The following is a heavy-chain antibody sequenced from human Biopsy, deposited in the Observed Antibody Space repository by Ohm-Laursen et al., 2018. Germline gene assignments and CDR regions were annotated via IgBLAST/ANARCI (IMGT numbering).Heavy chain of an antibody. V-gene: IGHV3-53*01. CDR2: IYLDGNT. J-gene: IGHJ4*02. CDR3: VRGRAY. CDR1: GFTVSTTY. Sequence: SLRHSCAASGFTVSTTYMSWVRQAPGKGLEWVSIIYLDGNTYYTDSVKGRFTISRDNSKNALYLQMNSLRPADTAKYYCVRGRAYWGQGTLVTVSS.